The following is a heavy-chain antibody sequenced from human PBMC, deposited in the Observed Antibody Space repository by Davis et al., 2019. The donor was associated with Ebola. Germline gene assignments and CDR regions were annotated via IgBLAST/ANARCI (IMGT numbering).Heavy chain of an antibody. D-gene: IGHD2/OR15-2a*01. CDR3: ARSTLSQDAFDI. Sequence: ASVKVSCKASGYTFTNYAMNWVRQAPGQGLEWMGWINTETGNPMYAQGFTGRFVFSLDTSVRTAYLQISGLRAEDTAVYYCARSTLSQDAFDIWGQGTLVTVSS. V-gene: IGHV7-4-1*02. CDR2: INTETGNP. CDR1: GYTFTNYA. J-gene: IGHJ3*02.